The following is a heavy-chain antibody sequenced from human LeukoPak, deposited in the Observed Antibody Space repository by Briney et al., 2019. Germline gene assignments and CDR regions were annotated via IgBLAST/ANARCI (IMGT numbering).Heavy chain of an antibody. CDR1: GFTFSSYG. V-gene: IGHV3-23*01. Sequence: TGGSLRLSCAASGFTFSSYGMAWVRQAPGKGLEWVSTMSAGGENTHYADAVEGRFTISRDNSKDTLYLEMNSLRAGDTAVYYCTKDAGPTFNWFDPWGQGTRVTVSS. J-gene: IGHJ5*02. CDR3: TKDAGPTFNWFDP. D-gene: IGHD1-14*01. CDR2: MSAGGENT.